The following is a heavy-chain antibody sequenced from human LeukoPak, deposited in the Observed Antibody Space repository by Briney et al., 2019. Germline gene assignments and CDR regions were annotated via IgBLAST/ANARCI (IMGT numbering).Heavy chain of an antibody. CDR3: TRHQRTYCSGGSCTTTRPFPYYYMDV. CDR2: IRSKANSYAT. Sequence: GGSLRLSCAASGFTFSGSAMHWVRQASGKGLEWVGRIRSKANSYATAYAASVKGRFTISRDDSKNTAYLQMNSLKTEDTAVYYCTRHQRTYCSGGSCTTTRPFPYYYMDVWGKGTTVTVSS. D-gene: IGHD2-15*01. J-gene: IGHJ6*03. V-gene: IGHV3-73*01. CDR1: GFTFSGSA.